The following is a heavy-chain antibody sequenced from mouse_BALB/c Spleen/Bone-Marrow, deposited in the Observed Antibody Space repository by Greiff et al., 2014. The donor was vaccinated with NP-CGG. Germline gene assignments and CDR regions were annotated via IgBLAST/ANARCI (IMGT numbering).Heavy chain of an antibody. Sequence: LEESGAELARPGASVKMSCKASGHTFTTYTMHWVQQRPGQGLEWVGYINPSTGFTNYNQIFKDKATLAADKSSSTAYMQLSSLTSEDSAVYYCARGGFLLRSLALDYWGQGTSVTVSS. CDR2: INPSTGFT. J-gene: IGHJ4*01. CDR1: GHTFTTYT. D-gene: IGHD1-1*01. V-gene: IGHV1-4*01. CDR3: ARGGFLLRSLALDY.